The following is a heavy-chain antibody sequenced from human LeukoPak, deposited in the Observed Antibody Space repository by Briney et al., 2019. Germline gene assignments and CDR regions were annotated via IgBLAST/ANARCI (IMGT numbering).Heavy chain of an antibody. Sequence: SSETLSLTCTVSGGSISSYYWSWIRQPPGKGLEWIGYIYYSGSTNYNPSLKSRVTISVDTSKNQFSLKLSSVTAADTAVYYCARGGIAARRVGWFDPWGQGTLVTVSS. J-gene: IGHJ5*02. CDR3: ARGGIAARRVGWFDP. CDR2: IYYSGST. V-gene: IGHV4-59*01. D-gene: IGHD6-6*01. CDR1: GGSISSYY.